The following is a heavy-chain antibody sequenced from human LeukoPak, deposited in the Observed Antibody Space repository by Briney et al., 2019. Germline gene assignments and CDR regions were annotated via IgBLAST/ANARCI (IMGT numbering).Heavy chain of an antibody. CDR1: GGSISSSSYY. Sequence: KTSETLSLTCTVSGGSISSSSYYWGWIRQPPGKGLEWIGSIYYSGSTYYNPSLKSRVTISVDTSKNRFSLKLSSVTAADTAVYYSYLGTTVTTGIDYWGQGTLVTVSS. V-gene: IGHV4-39*01. J-gene: IGHJ4*02. CDR3: YLGTTVTTGIDY. CDR2: IYYSGST. D-gene: IGHD4-11*01.